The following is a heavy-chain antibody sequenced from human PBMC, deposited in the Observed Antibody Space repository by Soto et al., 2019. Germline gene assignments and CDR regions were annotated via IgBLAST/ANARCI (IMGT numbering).Heavy chain of an antibody. J-gene: IGHJ5*01. CDR2: IYHSGST. CDR3: AMSCSGSYTRNNYHCYLLDF. Sequence: SETLSLTCAVSGGSISSGGYSWSWIRQPPGKGLEWIGYIYHSGSTYYNPSLKSRVTISVDRSKNQFSLKLSSVTAADTAVYYCAMSCSGSYTRNNYHCYLLDFWGQGTTVTGSS. D-gene: IGHD3-10*02. CDR1: GGSISSGGYS. V-gene: IGHV4-30-2*01.